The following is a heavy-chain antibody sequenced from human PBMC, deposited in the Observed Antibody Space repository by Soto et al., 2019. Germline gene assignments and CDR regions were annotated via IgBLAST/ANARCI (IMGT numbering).Heavy chain of an antibody. CDR3: ARVKYSGSYTPSYYFDY. Sequence: EVQLVESGGGLIQPGGSLRLSCAASGFTVSNNYMGWVHQAPGQGLEWVSLTYTGGTTDYADSVKGRFTISRDNAKNTLYLQMNSLRAEDTAVYYCARVKYSGSYTPSYYFDYWGLGTLVTVSS. J-gene: IGHJ4*02. D-gene: IGHD1-26*01. CDR2: TYTGGTT. V-gene: IGHV3-53*01. CDR1: GFTVSNNY.